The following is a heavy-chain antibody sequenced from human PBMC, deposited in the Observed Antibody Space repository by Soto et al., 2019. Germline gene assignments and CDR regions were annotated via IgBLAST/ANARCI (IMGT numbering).Heavy chain of an antibody. V-gene: IGHV4-4*07. CDR3: AGIGEDVYYGMDV. D-gene: IGHD2-21*01. J-gene: IGHJ6*02. CDR1: GGSMRSYD. CDR2: IYSRGDT. Sequence: PXGTLSLMSSVSGGSMRSYDWNWLRQPAGKGLEWIGRIYSRGDTNYNPSVKSRVTMSVDTSKNEFSLRLNSVTAADTAVYYCAGIGEDVYYGMDVWGQGTTVTGSS.